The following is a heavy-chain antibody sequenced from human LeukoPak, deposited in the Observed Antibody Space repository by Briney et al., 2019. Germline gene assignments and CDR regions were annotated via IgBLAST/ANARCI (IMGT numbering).Heavy chain of an antibody. CDR2: ISYDGSNK. CDR1: GFTFSSYA. D-gene: IGHD6-13*01. V-gene: IGHV3-30-3*01. CDR3: AREAGYSSSWYLY. J-gene: IGHJ4*02. Sequence: GGSLRLSCAASGFTFSSYAMPWVRQAPGKGLEWVAVISYDGSNKYYADSVKGRFTISRDNSKNTLYLQMNSLRAEDTAVYYCAREAGYSSSWYLYWGQGTLVTVSS.